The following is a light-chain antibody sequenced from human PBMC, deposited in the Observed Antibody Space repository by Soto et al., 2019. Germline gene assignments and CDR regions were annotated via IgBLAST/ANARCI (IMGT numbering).Light chain of an antibody. V-gene: IGKV1-5*01. CDR1: QSISSW. CDR2: DAS. Sequence: DIQMSQSPSTVSAPVVDRVTITCRASQSISSWLAWYQQKPGKAPKLLIYDASSLESGVPSRFSGSGSGTEFTLTISSLQPDDGASYYSKQYRTYPCTFGQGTMLDIK. CDR3: KQYRTYPCT. J-gene: IGKJ1*01.